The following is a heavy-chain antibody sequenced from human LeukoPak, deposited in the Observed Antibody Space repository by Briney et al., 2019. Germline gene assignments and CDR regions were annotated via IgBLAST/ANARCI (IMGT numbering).Heavy chain of an antibody. CDR3: ARDGGYMGWFDP. D-gene: IGHD5-12*01. V-gene: IGHV4-30-4*01. CDR2: IYYSGST. J-gene: IGHJ5*02. Sequence: SETLSLTCTVSGGSISSGDYYWSWIRQPPGKGLEWIGYIYYSGSTYYNPSLKSRVTISVDTSKNQFSLKLSSVTAADTAVYYCARDGGYMGWFDPWGQGTLVTVSS. CDR1: GGSISSGDYY.